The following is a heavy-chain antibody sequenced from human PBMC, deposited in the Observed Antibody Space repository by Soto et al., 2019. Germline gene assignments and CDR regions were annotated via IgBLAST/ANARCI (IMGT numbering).Heavy chain of an antibody. V-gene: IGHV4-34*01. CDR2: INHVGGT. D-gene: IGHD3-16*01. Sequence: SETLSLTCAVYGGFLSESYWTWIRQPPGKGLEWIGEINHVGGTDYNPSLKSRVTMSVDTSQNQFSLRLISVTAADTAMYFCVRIRYQLPSSVLWLDPWGQGTPVTVSS. CDR3: VRIRYQLPSSVLWLDP. CDR1: GGFLSESY. J-gene: IGHJ5*02.